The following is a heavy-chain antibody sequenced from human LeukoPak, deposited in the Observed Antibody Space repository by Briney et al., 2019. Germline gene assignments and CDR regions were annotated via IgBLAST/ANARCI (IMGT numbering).Heavy chain of an antibody. Sequence: GGSLRLSCAASGFTFNDYYMSWIRQAPGKGLEWLSYINIGGTNTHYADSVKGRFTISRDNAKKSLYLEMNNLRAEDTALYYCAKGSSGYFVDLWGQGTLVTVSS. CDR2: INIGGTNT. V-gene: IGHV3-11*01. CDR3: AKGSSGYFVDL. D-gene: IGHD3-22*01. CDR1: GFTFNDYY. J-gene: IGHJ5*02.